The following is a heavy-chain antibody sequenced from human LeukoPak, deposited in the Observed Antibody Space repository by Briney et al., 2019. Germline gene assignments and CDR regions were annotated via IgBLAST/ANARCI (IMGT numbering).Heavy chain of an antibody. V-gene: IGHV4-39*02. J-gene: IGHJ4*02. CDR2: IYYSGST. D-gene: IGHD3-16*01. CDR3: ARDGGFFDY. Sequence: SETLSLTCTVSGGSISSSSYYWGWIRQPPGKGLEWIGSIYYSGSTYYSPSLKSRVTISVDTSKNQFSLKLSSVTAADTAVYYCARDGGFFDYWGQGTLVTVSS. CDR1: GGSISSSSYY.